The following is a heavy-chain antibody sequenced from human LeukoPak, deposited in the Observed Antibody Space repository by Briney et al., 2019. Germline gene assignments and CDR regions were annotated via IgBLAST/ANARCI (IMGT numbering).Heavy chain of an antibody. CDR1: GFTFSKSA. CDR2: ISGRGDYT. V-gene: IGHV3-23*01. D-gene: IGHD2-15*01. J-gene: IGHJ4*02. CDR3: ARTGSSVHFDY. Sequence: GGSLRLSCAASGFTFSKSAMTWVRQAPGTGLVWVSAISGRGDYTYYADSVKGRFTISRDNSKNVLYLQMSSLRAEDTAVYYCARTGSSVHFDYWGQGTLVTVSS.